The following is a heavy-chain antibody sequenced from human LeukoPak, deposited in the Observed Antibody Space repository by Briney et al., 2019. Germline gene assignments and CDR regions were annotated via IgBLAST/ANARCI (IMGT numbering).Heavy chain of an antibody. CDR2: IYDSGST. Sequence: SETLSLTCTVSGGSISSYYWSWIRQPPGKGLEWIGYIYDSGSTNYNPSLKSRVTISVDTSKNQFSLKLSSVTAADTAVYYCARDPSNWGGYFDYWGQGTLVTVSS. J-gene: IGHJ4*02. CDR3: ARDPSNWGGYFDY. D-gene: IGHD7-27*01. V-gene: IGHV4-59*01. CDR1: GGSISSYY.